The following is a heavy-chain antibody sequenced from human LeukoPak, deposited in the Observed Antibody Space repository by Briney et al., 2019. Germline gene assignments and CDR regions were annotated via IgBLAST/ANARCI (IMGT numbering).Heavy chain of an antibody. J-gene: IGHJ5*02. Sequence: SETLSLTCTVSGGSISSYYGSWIRQPPGKGLEWIGYIYYSGSTNYNPSLKSRVTISVDTSKNQFSLKLSSVTAADTAVYYCARAVRPYYGSGNWFDPWGQGTLVTVSS. D-gene: IGHD3-10*01. CDR2: IYYSGST. V-gene: IGHV4-59*01. CDR3: ARAVRPYYGSGNWFDP. CDR1: GGSISSYY.